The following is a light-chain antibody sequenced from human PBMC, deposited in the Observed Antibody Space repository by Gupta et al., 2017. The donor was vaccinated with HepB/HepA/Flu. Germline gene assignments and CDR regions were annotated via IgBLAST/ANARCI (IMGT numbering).Light chain of an antibody. CDR3: NSRDSSGNHP. CDR1: SLRSYY. CDR2: GKN. Sequence: SSELTQAPAVSVALGHPVRITCQGDSLRSYYASWYQQKPGQAPVLVIYGKNNRPSGIPDRVSGSSSGNTASLTITGAQAEDEAYYYCNSRDSSGNHPFGGGTKLTVL. J-gene: IGLJ2*01. V-gene: IGLV3-19*01.